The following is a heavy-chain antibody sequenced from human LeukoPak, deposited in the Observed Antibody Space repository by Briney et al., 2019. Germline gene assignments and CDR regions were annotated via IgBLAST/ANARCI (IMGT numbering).Heavy chain of an antibody. CDR3: AKDITMISPGAFDI. CDR1: GFTFSSYC. V-gene: IGHV3-30*18. D-gene: IGHD3-22*01. CDR2: ISYDGSNK. Sequence: PGRSLRLSCAASGFTFSSYCMHWVRQAPGKGLEWVAVISYDGSNKYYADSVKSRFTISRDNSKNTLYLQMNSLRAEDTAVYYCAKDITMISPGAFDIWGQGTMVTVSS. J-gene: IGHJ3*02.